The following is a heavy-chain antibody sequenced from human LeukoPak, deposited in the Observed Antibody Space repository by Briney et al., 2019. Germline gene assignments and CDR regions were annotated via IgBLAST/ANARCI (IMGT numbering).Heavy chain of an antibody. CDR2: ISGGGAST. D-gene: IGHD3-10*01. CDR1: GFTFSSYA. V-gene: IGHV3-23*01. Sequence: GGSLRLSCAASGFTFSSYAMSWVRQAPGKGLEWVSAISGGGASTYYADSVKGRFTISRDNSKNTLYLQMNSLRAEDTAVYYCAKAFSRSGSYSDYYYYYGMDVWGQGTTVTVSS. CDR3: AKAFSRSGSYSDYYYYYGMDV. J-gene: IGHJ6*02.